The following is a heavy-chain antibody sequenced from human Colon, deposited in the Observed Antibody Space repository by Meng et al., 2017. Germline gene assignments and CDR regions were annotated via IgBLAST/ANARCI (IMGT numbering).Heavy chain of an antibody. CDR3: ARSYYDSWSGSLVGFDY. CDR1: GCTFTSYA. D-gene: IGHD3-3*01. V-gene: IGHV7-4-1*02. J-gene: IGHJ4*02. Sequence: QGQLVQSGSEVKKPGASVKVSCKASGCTFTSYAMNWVRQAPGQGLEWMGWISTNTGNPTYAQGFTGRFVFSLDTSVNTAYLQISSLKAEDTAVYYCARSYYDSWSGSLVGFDYWGQGTLVTGSS. CDR2: ISTNTGNP.